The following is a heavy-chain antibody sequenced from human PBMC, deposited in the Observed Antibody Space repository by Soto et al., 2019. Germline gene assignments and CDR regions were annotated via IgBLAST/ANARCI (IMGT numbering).Heavy chain of an antibody. CDR3: SRDRSWRTGYYSGIDV. CDR1: GFTFSSYA. J-gene: IGHJ6*02. Sequence: QAHLVESGGGVVQPGGSLRLSCAASGFTFSSYAMHWVRQAPGKGLEWVALMWYDRGHTYYAESVKGRFNISRDESKNMLFLHMSGLRAEDTAVYYCSRDRSWRTGYYSGIDVWGQGTTVTVS. CDR2: MWYDRGHT. V-gene: IGHV3-33*01. D-gene: IGHD1-1*01.